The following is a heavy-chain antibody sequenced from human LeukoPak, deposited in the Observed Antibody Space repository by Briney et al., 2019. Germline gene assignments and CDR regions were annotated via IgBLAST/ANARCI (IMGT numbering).Heavy chain of an antibody. CDR3: AKGEPGYSYGTSFDY. J-gene: IGHJ4*02. Sequence: GGSLRLSCAASGFTFSSYSMNWVRQAPGKGLEWVSSISSSSSYIYYADSVKDRFTISRDNSKNTLYLQMNSLRAEDTAVYYCAKGEPGYSYGTSFDYWGQGTLVTVSS. D-gene: IGHD5-18*01. CDR1: GFTFSSYS. V-gene: IGHV3-21*04. CDR2: ISSSSSYI.